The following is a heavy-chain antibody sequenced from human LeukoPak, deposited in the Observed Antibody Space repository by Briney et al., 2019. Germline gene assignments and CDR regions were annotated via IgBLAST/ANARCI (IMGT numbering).Heavy chain of an antibody. CDR3: VGDPDYGGYSRFDY. V-gene: IGHV3-74*01. J-gene: IGHJ4*02. CDR1: GFTFDDYA. Sequence: GGSLRLSCAASGFTFDDYAMHWVRQAPGKGLVWVSRIKGDGSSTSYADSVKGRFTISRDNDKNTLYLQMNSLRGEDTAVYYCVGDPDYGGYSRFDYWGQGTLVTVSS. CDR2: IKGDGSST. D-gene: IGHD4-23*01.